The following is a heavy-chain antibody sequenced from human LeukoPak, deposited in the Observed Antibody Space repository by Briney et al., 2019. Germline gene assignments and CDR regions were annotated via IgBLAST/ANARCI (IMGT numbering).Heavy chain of an antibody. CDR2: MSSSSSYI. Sequence: GGSLRLSCAASGFTFSSYSMNWVRQAPGKGLEWVSSMSSSSSYIYYADSVKGRFTISRDNAKNSLYLQMNSLRDDDMALYYCARGNSGSYSQDWFDPWGQGTLVTVSS. CDR3: ARGNSGSYSQDWFDP. CDR1: GFTFSSYS. J-gene: IGHJ5*02. D-gene: IGHD1-26*01. V-gene: IGHV3-21*04.